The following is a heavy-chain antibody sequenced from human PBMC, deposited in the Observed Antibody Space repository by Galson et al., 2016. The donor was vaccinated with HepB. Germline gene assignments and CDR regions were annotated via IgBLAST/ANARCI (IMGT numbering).Heavy chain of an antibody. CDR3: AKKGRWHYAAPYYFDS. D-gene: IGHD1-7*01. CDR2: IYASGTT. Sequence: TLSLTCTVSGGSIKFGTYYWSWIRQPAGKGLEWIGRIYASGTTKYNPSFRSRVTISVDMSKNQFSLRLNSVTAADTAVYYCAKKGRWHYAAPYYFDSWGQGTLVTVSS. J-gene: IGHJ4*02. CDR1: GGSIKFGTYY. V-gene: IGHV4-61*02.